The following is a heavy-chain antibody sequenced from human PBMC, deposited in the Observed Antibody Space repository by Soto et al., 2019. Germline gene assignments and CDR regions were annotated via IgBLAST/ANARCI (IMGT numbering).Heavy chain of an antibody. D-gene: IGHD3-9*01. CDR3: ARADILTGYSYFDY. Sequence: GASVKVSCKASGYTFTSYGISWVRQAPGQGLEWMGWISAYNGNTNYAQKLQGRVTMTTDTSTSTAYMELRSLRSDDTAVYYCARADILTGYSYFDYWGQGTLVTVSP. J-gene: IGHJ4*02. V-gene: IGHV1-18*01. CDR2: ISAYNGNT. CDR1: GYTFTSYG.